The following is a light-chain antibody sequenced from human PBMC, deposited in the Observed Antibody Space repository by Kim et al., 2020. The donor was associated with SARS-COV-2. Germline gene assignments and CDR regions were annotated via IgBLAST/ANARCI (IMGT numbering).Light chain of an antibody. CDR1: TGPVTNDHY. Sequence: QAVVTQEPSLTVSPGGTVTLTCASSTGPVTNDHYPNWFQQKPGQAPRPLIYSTNKKHSWTPARLSGSLLGDKAALTLSAVQPEDGAEYYCLLHYTGAQVFGGGTKLTVL. J-gene: IGLJ3*02. CDR2: STN. CDR3: LLHYTGAQV. V-gene: IGLV7-43*01.